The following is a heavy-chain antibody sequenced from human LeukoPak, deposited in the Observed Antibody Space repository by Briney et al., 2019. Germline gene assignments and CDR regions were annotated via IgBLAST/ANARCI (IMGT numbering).Heavy chain of an antibody. CDR2: IRGGGAVA. Sequence: GGSLRLSCAASGFTFDAYAMHWVRQAPGKGLEWVSVIRGGGAVAFYADSVKGRFTISRDNSRNTLYLHMNSLTADDTAVYYCGKSSSSYGNDALDIWGQGTMVTVSS. J-gene: IGHJ3*02. CDR3: GKSSSSYGNDALDI. D-gene: IGHD5-18*01. V-gene: IGHV3-23*01. CDR1: GFTFDAYA.